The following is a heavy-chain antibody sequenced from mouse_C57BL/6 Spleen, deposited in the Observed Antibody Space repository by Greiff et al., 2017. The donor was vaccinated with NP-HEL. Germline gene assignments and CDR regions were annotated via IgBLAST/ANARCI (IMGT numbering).Heavy chain of an antibody. D-gene: IGHD6-1*01. CDR3: ARWQPAMDY. CDR2: INPNNGGT. CDR1: GYTFTDYN. V-gene: IGHV1-18*01. Sequence: EVKLVESGPELVKPGASVKIPCKASGYTFTDYNMDWVKQSHGKSLEWIGDINPNNGGTIYNQKFKGKATLTVDKSSSTAYMELRSLTSEDTAVYYCARWQPAMDYWGQGTSVTVSS. J-gene: IGHJ4*01.